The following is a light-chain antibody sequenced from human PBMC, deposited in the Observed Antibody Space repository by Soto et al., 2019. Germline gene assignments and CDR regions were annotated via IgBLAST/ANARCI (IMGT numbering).Light chain of an antibody. CDR3: QQSYSTPT. J-gene: IGKJ3*01. Sequence: DIQMTQAPSSLSASVGDRVTITCRASQSISSSLNWYQQKPGKAPQLLIYGASSLQSGVPSRFSGSGSATDFPRTISSLPPEDFATYYWQQSYSTPTFGPVTKVYIE. CDR2: GAS. CDR1: QSISSS. V-gene: IGKV1-39*01.